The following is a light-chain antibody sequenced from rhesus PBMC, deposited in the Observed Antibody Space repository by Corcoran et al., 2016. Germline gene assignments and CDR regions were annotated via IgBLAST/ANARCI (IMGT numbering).Light chain of an antibody. CDR3: MQALQNPLT. Sequence: DIVMTQTPLSLPVTPGEPASISCRSSQSLLHSNGNTYLYWYLQKPGQPPRLLISRVSNRFSGVPDRVMCSGSGTDFTVKISRVEAEDVGGYYCMQALQNPLTFGGGTKVELK. CDR1: QSLLHSNGNTY. J-gene: IGKJ4*01. CDR2: RVS. V-gene: IGKV2-73*01.